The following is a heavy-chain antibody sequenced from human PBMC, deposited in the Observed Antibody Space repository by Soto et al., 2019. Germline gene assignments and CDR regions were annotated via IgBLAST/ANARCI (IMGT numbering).Heavy chain of an antibody. CDR3: ASEWSISVGAPGY. D-gene: IGHD6-19*01. V-gene: IGHV3-30-3*01. CDR2: ISNNGINK. J-gene: IGHJ4*02. Sequence: QVQLVESGGGVVQPGRSLRLSCAASGFTFSSYTMYWVREGPGKGLEWVAGISNNGINKDYADSVKGRFIVSRDNSKNTLNLQINSRRRDDSAIYYCASEWSISVGAPGYWGQGTLVTVSS. CDR1: GFTFSSYT.